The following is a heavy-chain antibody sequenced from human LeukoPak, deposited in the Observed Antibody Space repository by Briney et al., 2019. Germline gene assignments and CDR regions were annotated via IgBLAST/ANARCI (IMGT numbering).Heavy chain of an antibody. V-gene: IGHV3-30*02. D-gene: IGHD3-3*01. Sequence: PGGSLRLSCVASGFTFSTYGMHWVRQAPGKGLEWVAFIRYDGSNKYYADSVKGRFTISRDNSKNTLYLQMNSLRAEDTAVYYCANTPSLRFLEWLKFDPWGQGTLVTVSS. CDR2: IRYDGSNK. J-gene: IGHJ5*02. CDR1: GFTFSTYG. CDR3: ANTPSLRFLEWLKFDP.